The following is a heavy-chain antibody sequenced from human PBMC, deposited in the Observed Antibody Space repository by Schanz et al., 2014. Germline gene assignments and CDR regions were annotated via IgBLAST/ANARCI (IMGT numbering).Heavy chain of an antibody. V-gene: IGHV3-30*02. CDR2: IWSDANNK. D-gene: IGHD3-9*01. J-gene: IGHJ4*02. Sequence: QVQLLESGGGVVQPGGSLRLSCVASGFSFSAYGIHWVRQAPGKGLEWVAFIWSDANNKNYADSVKGRFTISRDNSKNTVFLQMNSLRSEDTAVYYCARVRYDILTDYYTEYYFDSWGQGTLVAVSS. CDR3: ARVRYDILTDYYTEYYFDS. CDR1: GFSFSAYG.